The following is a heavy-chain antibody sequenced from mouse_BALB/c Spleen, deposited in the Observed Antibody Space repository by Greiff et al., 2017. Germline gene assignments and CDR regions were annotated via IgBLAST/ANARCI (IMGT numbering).Heavy chain of an antibody. V-gene: IGHV1-69*02. J-gene: IGHJ3*01. CDR3: ARNYGSSYGFAY. CDR2: IDPSDSYT. Sequence: QVQLQQSGAELVKPGASVKLSCKASGYTFTSYWMHWVKQRPGQGLEWIGEIDPSDSYTNYNQKFKGKATLTVDKSSSTAYMQLSSLTSEDSAVYDCARNYGSSYGFAYWGKGTLVTVAA. D-gene: IGHD1-1*01. CDR1: GYTFTSYW.